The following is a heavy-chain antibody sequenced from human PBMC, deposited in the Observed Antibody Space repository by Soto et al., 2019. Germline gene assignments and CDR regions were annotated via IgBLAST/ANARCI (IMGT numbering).Heavy chain of an antibody. V-gene: IGHV3-23*01. D-gene: IGHD2-15*01. CDR2: IGGGGDIT. CDR1: GFTFSSYT. Sequence: EVQLLXSGGGLVQPXXSLXLSCAASGFTFSSYTMTWVRQAPGKGLEWVSAIGGGGDITYYADSVKGRFXXSXXXXXXXXXXXXXXXXXXXXXXXXXXKXATHCXGGTXYSPXFDSWGQGTLVTV. CDR3: XKXATHCXGGTXYSPXFDS. J-gene: IGHJ4*02.